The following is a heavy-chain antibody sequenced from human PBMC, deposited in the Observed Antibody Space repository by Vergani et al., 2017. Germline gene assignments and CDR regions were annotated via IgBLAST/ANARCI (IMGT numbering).Heavy chain of an antibody. CDR1: GYTFTDHY. CDR3: ATPQTVTTGGMEV. D-gene: IGHD4-17*01. CDR2: VDPEDGET. V-gene: IGHV1-69-2*01. Sequence: EVQLVPSGAEVKKPGATMKISCTVSGYTFTDHYMHWVKQAPGKGLEWMGLVDPEDGETIYAEKFKVRVTIAADTSTDTAHLELSSLRSEDTAVYYCATPQTVTTGGMEVWGQGTTVIVSS. J-gene: IGHJ6*02.